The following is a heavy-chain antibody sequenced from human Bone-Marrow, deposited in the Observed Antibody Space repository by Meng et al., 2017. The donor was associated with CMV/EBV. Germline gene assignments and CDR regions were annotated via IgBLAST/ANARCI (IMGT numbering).Heavy chain of an antibody. CDR3: ARGRSGSHI. Sequence: ASVKVSCKASGYTFTSYDINWVRQATGQGLEWMGWMNAHSGGTAYAHKFQGRVTMTRNTSITTAYMELSSLRSEDTAVYYCARGRSGSHIWGQGTLVTVYS. J-gene: IGHJ4*02. CDR1: GYTFTSYD. V-gene: IGHV1-8*01. CDR2: MNAHSGGT. D-gene: IGHD1-26*01.